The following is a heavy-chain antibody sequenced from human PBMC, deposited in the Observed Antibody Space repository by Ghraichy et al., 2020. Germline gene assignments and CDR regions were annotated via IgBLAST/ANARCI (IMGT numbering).Heavy chain of an antibody. CDR1: GDSVSSNRAT. Sequence: SLTCVISGDSVSSNRATWNWIRQSPSRGLEWLGRTYYRSNYYYDYAVSVKSRITINPDTSKTQFSLQLNSVTAEDTAIYYCARGSEQWVGDYFSDYGLDVWGQGTTVTVSS. J-gene: IGHJ6*02. D-gene: IGHD6-19*01. CDR2: TYYRSNYYY. CDR3: ARGSEQWVGDYFSDYGLDV. V-gene: IGHV6-1*01.